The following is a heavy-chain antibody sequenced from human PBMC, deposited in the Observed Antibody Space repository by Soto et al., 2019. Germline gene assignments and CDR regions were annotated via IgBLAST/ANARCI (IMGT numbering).Heavy chain of an antibody. CDR2: IDPSDSQT. CDR1: GYSFAGYW. D-gene: IGHD3-22*01. Sequence: GESLKISCKGSGYSFAGYWITWVRQKPGKGLEWMGRIDPSDSQTYYSPSFRGHVTISVTKSITTVFLQWSSLRASDTAMYYCARQVYDSDTGPNFQYYFDSWGQGTPVTVSS. V-gene: IGHV5-10-1*01. J-gene: IGHJ4*02. CDR3: ARQVYDSDTGPNFQYYFDS.